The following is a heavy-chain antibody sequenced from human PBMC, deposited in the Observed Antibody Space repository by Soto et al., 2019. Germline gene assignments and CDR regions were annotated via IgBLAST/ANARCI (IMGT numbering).Heavy chain of an antibody. D-gene: IGHD2-2*01. J-gene: IGHJ3*02. Sequence: GPVEGSCKASCYTLSSYGIHWGGQAPGQRVERLGWISAYNGNTNYAQKLQGRVTMTTDTSTSTAYMELRSLRSDDTAVYYCARDTWDIVVVPAAMVDAFDIWGQGTMVTVSS. V-gene: IGHV1-18*01. CDR2: ISAYNGNT. CDR3: ARDTWDIVVVPAAMVDAFDI. CDR1: CYTLSSYG.